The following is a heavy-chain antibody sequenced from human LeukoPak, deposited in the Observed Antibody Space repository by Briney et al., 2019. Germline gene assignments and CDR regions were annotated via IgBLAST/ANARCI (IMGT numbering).Heavy chain of an antibody. Sequence: GGPLRLSCAASGFAFSSYWMNWVRQAPGKGLEWVANIKQDGSEKNYVDSVKGRFTISRDNAKNSLYLQMNSLRAEDTTVYYCARGPYHYYMDVWGKGTTVTVSS. CDR3: ARGPYHYYMDV. V-gene: IGHV3-7*01. J-gene: IGHJ6*03. CDR2: IKQDGSEK. CDR1: GFAFSSYW.